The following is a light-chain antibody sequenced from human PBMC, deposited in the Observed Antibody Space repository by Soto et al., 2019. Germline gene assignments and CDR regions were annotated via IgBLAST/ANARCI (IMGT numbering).Light chain of an antibody. CDR1: SSDVGGYNH. V-gene: IGLV2-23*01. J-gene: IGLJ2*01. CDR3: CSYAGSSTVV. Sequence: QSALTQPPSASGSPGQSVTISCTGTSSDVGGYNHVSWYQQHPGKAPKVVIYEDTKRPSGVSNRFSGSKSGYTASLTISGLQAEDEADYYCCSYAGSSTVVFGGGTKLTVL. CDR2: EDT.